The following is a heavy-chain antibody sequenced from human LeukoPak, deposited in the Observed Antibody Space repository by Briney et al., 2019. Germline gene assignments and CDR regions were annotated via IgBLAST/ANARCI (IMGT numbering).Heavy chain of an antibody. CDR3: ATEITNDAFDI. Sequence: GGSLRLSCAASGFTFDDYAMHWARQAPGKGLEWVSGISWNSGSIGYADSVKGRFTISRDNAKNSLYLQMNSLRAEDTALYYCATEITNDAFDIWGQGTMVTVSS. D-gene: IGHD3-10*01. CDR1: GFTFDDYA. J-gene: IGHJ3*02. CDR2: ISWNSGSI. V-gene: IGHV3-9*01.